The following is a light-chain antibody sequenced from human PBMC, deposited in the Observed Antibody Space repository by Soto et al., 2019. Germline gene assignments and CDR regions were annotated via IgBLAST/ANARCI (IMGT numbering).Light chain of an antibody. CDR2: EVS. J-gene: IGLJ1*01. V-gene: IGLV2-14*03. Sequence: QSVLTQPASVSGSPGQLITISCTGTSSDVGGYDYVSWYQLHPGKAPKLMIFEVSTRPRGLSYRFSGSKSGKTAPLTISGLQAEDEADYFCSSYSISTAYLVGAGTKVT. CDR3: SSYSISTAYL. CDR1: SSDVGGYDY.